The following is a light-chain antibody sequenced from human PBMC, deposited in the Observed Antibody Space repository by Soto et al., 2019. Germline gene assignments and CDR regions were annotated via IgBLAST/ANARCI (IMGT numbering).Light chain of an antibody. J-gene: IGKJ1*01. CDR2: GAS. Sequence: EIVMTQSPATLSVSPGERATLSCRASQSVSSNLAWYQQKPGQAPRLLIYGASTRATGIPARFSGSGSVTDFTLTISSRQCEDFAVFYCRRYNNWPQTCAKGTRVNIK. CDR3: RRYNNWPQT. CDR1: QSVSSN. V-gene: IGKV3-15*01.